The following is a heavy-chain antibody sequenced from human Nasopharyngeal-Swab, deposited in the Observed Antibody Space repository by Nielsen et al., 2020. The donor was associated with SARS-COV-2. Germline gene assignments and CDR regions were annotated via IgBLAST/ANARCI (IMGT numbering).Heavy chain of an antibody. V-gene: IGHV2-5*02. CDR1: GFSLSTGTVG. Sequence: SGPTLVKPTQTLTLTCTFSGFSLSTGTVGLGWIRQPPGEALECLAIIYWDDDKRYSPSLESRLTITEDASKNQVVLTMTDVDPVDTATYYCARLQGLSYFDNWGQGTLVTVSS. CDR3: ARLQGLSYFDN. J-gene: IGHJ4*02. CDR2: IYWDDDK. D-gene: IGHD6-19*01.